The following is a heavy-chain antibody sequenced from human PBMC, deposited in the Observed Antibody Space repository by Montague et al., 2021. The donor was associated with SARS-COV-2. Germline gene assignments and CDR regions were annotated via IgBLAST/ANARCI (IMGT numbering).Heavy chain of an antibody. CDR2: ISTSSSTI. J-gene: IGHJ4*02. CDR3: ARDGGTITIFGVLSMLRYFDY. D-gene: IGHD3-3*01. Sequence: SLRLSCAASGFTFSSYSMNWVRQAPGKGLKWVSFISTSSSTIYYADSVKGRFTISRDNAKNSLYLQMNSLRDEDTAVYYCARDGGTITIFGVLSMLRYFDYWGQGTLVTVSS. CDR1: GFTFSSYS. V-gene: IGHV3-48*02.